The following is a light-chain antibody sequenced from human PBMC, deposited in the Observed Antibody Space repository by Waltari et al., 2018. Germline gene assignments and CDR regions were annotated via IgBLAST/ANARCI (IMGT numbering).Light chain of an antibody. V-gene: IGKV1-39*01. CDR3: QQSYSTPRT. J-gene: IGKJ2*01. CDR1: QSISTY. Sequence: DIQMTQSPSSLSTSVGDRVTITCRASQSISTYLNWYQQTPGKVPKLLIYAASSLQSGVPSRFSGSGSGTDFTLTISSLQPEDFVTYYCQQSYSTPRTFGQGTRLEIK. CDR2: AAS.